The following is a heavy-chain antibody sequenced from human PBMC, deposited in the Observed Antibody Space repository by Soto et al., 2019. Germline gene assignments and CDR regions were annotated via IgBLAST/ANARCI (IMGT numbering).Heavy chain of an antibody. CDR2: IIPIFGTA. J-gene: IGHJ5*02. Sequence: QVQLVQSGAEVKKPGSSVKVYCKASGGTFSSYAISWVRQAPGQGLEWMGGIIPIFGTANYAQKFQGRVTITADETTSTAYMELSSLRSEDTAVYYCARYGDYNWNDSWFDPWGQGTLVNFSS. V-gene: IGHV1-69*01. D-gene: IGHD1-20*01. CDR3: ARYGDYNWNDSWFDP. CDR1: GGTFSSYA.